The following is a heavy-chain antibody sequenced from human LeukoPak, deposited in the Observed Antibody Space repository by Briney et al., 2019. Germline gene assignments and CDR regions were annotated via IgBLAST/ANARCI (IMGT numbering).Heavy chain of an antibody. CDR3: ARDQDYGDYERVFDY. V-gene: IGHV4-61*02. D-gene: IGHD4-17*01. J-gene: IGHJ4*02. CDR2: IYTSGST. CDR1: GGSISSGSYY. Sequence: SQTLSLTCTISGGSISSGSYYWNWIRQPAGKGLEWIGRIYTSGSTNYNPSLKSRVTISVDTSKNQFSLKLSSVTAADTAVYYCARDQDYGDYERVFDYWGQGTLVTVSS.